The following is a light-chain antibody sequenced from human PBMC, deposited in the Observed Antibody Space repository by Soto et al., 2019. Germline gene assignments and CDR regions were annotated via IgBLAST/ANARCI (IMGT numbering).Light chain of an antibody. Sequence: QSVLTQPPSASGTPGQRVTISCSGRSSNIGSNYVYWYQQLPGTAPKLLIYRNNQRPSGVPDPFSGSKSGTSASLAISGLRSEDEADYYCAAWDDSLSVVFGGGTKLTVL. CDR1: SSNIGSNY. V-gene: IGLV1-47*01. J-gene: IGLJ2*01. CDR3: AAWDDSLSVV. CDR2: RNN.